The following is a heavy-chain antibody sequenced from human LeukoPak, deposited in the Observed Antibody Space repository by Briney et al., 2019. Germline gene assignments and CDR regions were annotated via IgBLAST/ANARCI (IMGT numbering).Heavy chain of an antibody. Sequence: GASVKVFCKASGYTFVGYYLHLVRQAPGQGLEWKGWIDPYTGNTHYAQKFQGRITVTRDTSVSTTSMELCGLTSDYTARYYCAREYSASELWGQGTLVTVSS. V-gene: IGHV1-2*02. CDR1: GYTFVGYY. D-gene: IGHD5-12*01. CDR3: AREYSASEL. CDR2: IDPYTGNT. J-gene: IGHJ4*02.